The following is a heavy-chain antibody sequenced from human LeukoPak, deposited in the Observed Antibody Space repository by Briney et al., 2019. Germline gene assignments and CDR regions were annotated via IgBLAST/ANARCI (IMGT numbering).Heavy chain of an antibody. D-gene: IGHD2-15*01. CDR3: ARDEQADSTPDGMDV. J-gene: IGHJ6*02. CDR2: ISSSSSYI. CDR1: GFTFSSYS. Sequence: GGSLRLSCAASGFTFSSYSMNWVRQAPGKGLEWVSSISSSSSYIYYADSVKGRFTISRDNAKNSLYPQMNSLRAEDTAVYYCARDEQADSTPDGMDVWGQGTTVTVSS. V-gene: IGHV3-21*01.